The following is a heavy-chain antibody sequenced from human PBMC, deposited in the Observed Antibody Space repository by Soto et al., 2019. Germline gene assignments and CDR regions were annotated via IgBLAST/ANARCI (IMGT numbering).Heavy chain of an antibody. CDR3: ARYGNRGYGGYDFSNLYYYYYMDV. D-gene: IGHD5-12*01. CDR1: GGTFSSYT. CDR2: IIPILGIA. V-gene: IGHV1-69*02. J-gene: IGHJ6*03. Sequence: GASVKVSCKASGGTFSSYTISWVRQAPGQGLEWMGRIIPILGIANYAQKFQGRVTITADKSTSTAYMELSSLRSEDTAVYYCARYGNRGYGGYDFSNLYYYYYMDVWGKGTTVTVSS.